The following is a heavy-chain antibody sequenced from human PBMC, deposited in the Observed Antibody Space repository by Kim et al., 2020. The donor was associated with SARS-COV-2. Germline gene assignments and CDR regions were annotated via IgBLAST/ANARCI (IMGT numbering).Heavy chain of an antibody. Sequence: SETLSLTCTVSGGSISSGGYYWSWIRQHPGKGLEWIGYIYYSGSTYYNPSLKSRVTISVDTSKNQFSLKLSSVTAADTAVYYCARDLLGENWFDPWGQGTLVTVSS. J-gene: IGHJ5*02. CDR1: GGSISSGGYY. V-gene: IGHV4-31*03. CDR2: IYYSGST. D-gene: IGHD3-10*01. CDR3: ARDLLGENWFDP.